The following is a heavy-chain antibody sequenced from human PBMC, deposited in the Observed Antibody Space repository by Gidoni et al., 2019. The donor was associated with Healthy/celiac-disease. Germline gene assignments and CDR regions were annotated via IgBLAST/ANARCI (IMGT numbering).Heavy chain of an antibody. V-gene: IGHV4-31*03. CDR3: ARAPYYYDSRGEGFDY. CDR1: GGSISSGGYY. CDR2: IYYSGSI. D-gene: IGHD3-22*01. Sequence: QVQLQESGPGLVKPSQTLSLTCTVSGGSISSGGYYWSWIRQHQGKGLEWIRYIYYSGSIYYNPSLKSRVTISVDTSKNQFSLKLSSVTAADTAVYYCARAPYYYDSRGEGFDYWAREPWSPSPQ. J-gene: IGHJ4*02.